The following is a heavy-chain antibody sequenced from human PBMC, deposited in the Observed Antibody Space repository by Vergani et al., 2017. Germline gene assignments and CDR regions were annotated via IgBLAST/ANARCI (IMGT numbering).Heavy chain of an antibody. CDR3: ASQIGGSRGEGYFDY. CDR2: IYYSGST. Sequence: QVQLQESGPGLVKPSETLSLTCTVSGGSISSYYWSWIRQPPGKGLEWIGYIYYSGSTNYNPSLKGRVTISVDTSKNQFSLKLSSFTAAATAVYYCASQIGGSRGEGYFDYWGQGTLVTVSS. CDR1: GGSISSYY. D-gene: IGHD3-16*01. V-gene: IGHV4-59*01. J-gene: IGHJ4*02.